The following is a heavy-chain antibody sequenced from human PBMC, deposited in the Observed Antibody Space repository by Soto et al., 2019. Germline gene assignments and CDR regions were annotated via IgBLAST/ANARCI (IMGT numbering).Heavy chain of an antibody. CDR3: ARRIHNWNYVDY. V-gene: IGHV4-34*01. J-gene: IGHJ4*02. CDR1: GGSFSGYY. Sequence: SETLSLTCAVYGGSFSGYYWSWIRQPPGKGLEWIGEINHSGSTNYNPSRKSRVTISVDTSKNQFSLKRSSVTAADTAVYYCARRIHNWNYVDYWGQGTLVTVSS. D-gene: IGHD1-20*01. CDR2: INHSGST.